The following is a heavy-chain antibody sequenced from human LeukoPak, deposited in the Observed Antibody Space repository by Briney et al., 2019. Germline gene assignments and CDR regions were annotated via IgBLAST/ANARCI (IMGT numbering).Heavy chain of an antibody. Sequence: ASVKVSCKASGYTFTGYYMHWVRQAPGQGLEWMGWINPNSGGTNYAQKFQGRVTMTRDTSISTAYKELSRLRSDDTAVYYCARDAVDIAVACTFDYWGQGTLVTVSS. CDR3: ARDAVDIAVACTFDY. CDR1: GYTFTGYY. J-gene: IGHJ4*02. D-gene: IGHD6-19*01. CDR2: INPNSGGT. V-gene: IGHV1-2*02.